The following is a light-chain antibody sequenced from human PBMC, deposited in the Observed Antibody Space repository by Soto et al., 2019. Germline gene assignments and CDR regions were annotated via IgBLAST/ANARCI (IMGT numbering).Light chain of an antibody. Sequence: QLVLTQSPSASASLGASVKLTCTRSSGHSSYSIAWHQQQPEKGPRYLMKLNSDGSHSKGDGIPARFSGSSSGAERYLTISSLQSEDEADYYCQTWGTGIWVFGGGTKLTVL. CDR3: QTWGTGIWV. CDR1: SGHSSYS. J-gene: IGLJ3*02. V-gene: IGLV4-69*01. CDR2: LNSDGSH.